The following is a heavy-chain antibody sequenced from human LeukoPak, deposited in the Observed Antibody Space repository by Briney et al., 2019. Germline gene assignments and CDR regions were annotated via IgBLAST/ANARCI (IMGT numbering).Heavy chain of an antibody. CDR1: GGSFSGYY. Sequence: SETLSLTCAVYGGSFSGYYWSWIRQPPGKGLEWIGEINHSGSTNYNPSLKSRLTISVDTSKNQCSLKLSSVTAADTAVYYCARLTAHLPYYYGMAVCGQGTTVTVSS. J-gene: IGHJ6*02. D-gene: IGHD4/OR15-4a*01. CDR3: ARLTAHLPYYYGMAV. CDR2: INHSGST. V-gene: IGHV4-34*01.